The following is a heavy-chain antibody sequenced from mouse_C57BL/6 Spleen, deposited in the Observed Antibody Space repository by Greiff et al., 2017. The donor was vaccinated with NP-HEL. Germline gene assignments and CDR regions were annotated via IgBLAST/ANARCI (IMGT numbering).Heavy chain of an antibody. V-gene: IGHV1-55*01. CDR2: IHPGGGST. J-gene: IGHJ3*01. CDR1: GYTFTSYW. Sequence: VQLQQSGAELVKPGASVKMSCKASGYTFTSYWITWVKQRPGQGLEWIGDIHPGGGSTNYNEKFKSKATLTVAKSSSTAYLQLSSLTSEDSAVLYCARRGTAQGGCAYWGQGTRVTVSA. D-gene: IGHD3-2*02. CDR3: ARRGTAQGGCAY.